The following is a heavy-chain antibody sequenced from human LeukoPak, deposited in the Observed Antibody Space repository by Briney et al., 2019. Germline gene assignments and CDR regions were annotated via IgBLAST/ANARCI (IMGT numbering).Heavy chain of an antibody. CDR1: GFTFSDYY. D-gene: IGHD5-12*01. J-gene: IGHJ4*02. Sequence: PGGSLRLSCAASGFTFSDYYMSWIRQAPGKGLEWVGYISSTGSSIYYADSVKGRFTVSRDNAKNSLYLQVNSLRTEDTAVYYCARGRRHIWGYGPMFDYWGQGTLVTVSS. CDR3: ARGRRHIWGYGPMFDY. V-gene: IGHV3-11*04. CDR2: ISSTGSSI.